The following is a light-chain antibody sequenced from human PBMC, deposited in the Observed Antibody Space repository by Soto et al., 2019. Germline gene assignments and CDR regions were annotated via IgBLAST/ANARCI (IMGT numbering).Light chain of an antibody. CDR1: QDISKN. CDR3: QQYDNLLPIT. CDR2: DAS. Sequence: IQMTQSPSSLSASVGDRVTITCQASQDISKNLNWYQQKPGKAPKLLIYDASSLQKGVPSRYSGSESATHFTFTISSLQPEDVATYYCQQYDNLLPITFGQGTRLEIK. V-gene: IGKV1-33*01. J-gene: IGKJ5*01.